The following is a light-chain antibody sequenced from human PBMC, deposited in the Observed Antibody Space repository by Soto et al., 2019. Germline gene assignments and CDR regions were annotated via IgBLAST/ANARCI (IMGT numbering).Light chain of an antibody. J-gene: IGLJ1*01. CDR3: SSYAGSIYF. V-gene: IGLV2-8*01. CDR2: EVN. Sequence: QSALTQPPSASGSPGQSVTVSCTGTNSDVGGYNFVSWYQHHPGKAPKLMIYEVNKRPSGVPYRFSGSKSGNTASLTISGLQTDDEADYFCSSYAGSIYFFGSGTKLTVL. CDR1: NSDVGGYNF.